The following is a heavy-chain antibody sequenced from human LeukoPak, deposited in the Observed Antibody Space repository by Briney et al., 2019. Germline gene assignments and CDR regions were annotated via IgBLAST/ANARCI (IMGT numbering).Heavy chain of an antibody. CDR2: IIPILGIA. J-gene: IGHJ4*02. Sequence: SVIVSCKASGGTFSSYAISWVRQAPGQGLEWMGRIIPILGIANYAQKFQGRVTITADKSTSTAYMELSSLRSEDTAVYYCARSGYSSSWDPNFFDYWGQGTLVTVSS. CDR3: ARSGYSSSWDPNFFDY. V-gene: IGHV1-69*04. CDR1: GGTFSSYA. D-gene: IGHD6-13*01.